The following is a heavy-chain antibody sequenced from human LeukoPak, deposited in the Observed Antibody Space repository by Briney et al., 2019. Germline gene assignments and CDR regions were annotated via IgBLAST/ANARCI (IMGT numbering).Heavy chain of an antibody. CDR3: ARDLYYDFWSGYYTKLYYYYGMDV. Sequence: ASVKVSCKASGYTFTSYDINWVRQATGQGLEWMGWISAYNGNTNYAQKLQGRVTMTTDTSTSTAYMELRSLRSDDTAVYYCARDLYYDFWSGYYTKLYYYYGMDVWGQGTTVTVSS. CDR1: GYTFTSYD. V-gene: IGHV1-18*01. CDR2: ISAYNGNT. D-gene: IGHD3-3*01. J-gene: IGHJ6*02.